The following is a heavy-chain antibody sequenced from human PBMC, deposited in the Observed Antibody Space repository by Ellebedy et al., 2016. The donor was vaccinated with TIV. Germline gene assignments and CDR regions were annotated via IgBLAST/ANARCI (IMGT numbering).Heavy chain of an antibody. CDR3: ARGRVWIQTSPENWFDP. D-gene: IGHD5-18*01. CDR1: GYTFTGYY. V-gene: IGHV1-2*02. J-gene: IGHJ5*02. Sequence: AASVKVSCKASGYTFTGYYMHWVRQAPGQGLEWMGWIKPKSGCTNYAQKFQGRVTMTRDTSISTAYIELSRLRSDETAVDYCARGRVWIQTSPENWFDPWGQGTLVTVSS. CDR2: IKPKSGCT.